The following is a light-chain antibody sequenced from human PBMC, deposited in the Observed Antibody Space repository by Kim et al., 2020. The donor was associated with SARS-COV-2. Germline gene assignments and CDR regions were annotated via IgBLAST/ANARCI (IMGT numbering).Light chain of an antibody. Sequence: EIVMTQSPATLSVSPGERATLSCRASQSVSSDFAWYQQKPGQAPRLLVYGVSTRATGVPARVSGSGSGTEFTLTISTLQYNDFAVYYCQQYHKWPYTFGQGTKLEI. J-gene: IGKJ2*01. V-gene: IGKV3-15*01. CDR1: QSVSSD. CDR2: GVS. CDR3: QQYHKWPYT.